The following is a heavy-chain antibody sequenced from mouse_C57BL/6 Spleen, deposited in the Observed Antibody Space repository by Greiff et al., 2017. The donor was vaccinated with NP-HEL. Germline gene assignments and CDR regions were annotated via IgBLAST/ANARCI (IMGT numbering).Heavy chain of an antibody. CDR1: GYTFTSYW. Sequence: VQLQQPGAELVMPGASVKLSCKASGYTFTSYWMHWVKQRPGQGLEWIGEIDPSDSYTNYNQKFKGKSTLTVDKSSSTAYMQLSSLTSEDSAVYYCARWTTVVANDYWGQGTTLTVSS. D-gene: IGHD1-1*01. CDR2: IDPSDSYT. J-gene: IGHJ2*01. V-gene: IGHV1-69*01. CDR3: ARWTTVVANDY.